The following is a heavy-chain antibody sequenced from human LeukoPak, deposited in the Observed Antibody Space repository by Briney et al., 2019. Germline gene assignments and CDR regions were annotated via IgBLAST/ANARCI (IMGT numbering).Heavy chain of an antibody. D-gene: IGHD1-7*01. Sequence: GGSLRLSCAASGFTFSSYAMHWVRQAPGKGLEWVAVISYDGSNKYYADSVKGRFTISRDNSKNTLYLQMNSLRAEDTAVYYCARDRDNWNFFFCPYDYWGQGTLVTVSS. V-gene: IGHV3-30-3*01. CDR3: ARDRDNWNFFFCPYDY. CDR1: GFTFSSYA. J-gene: IGHJ4*02. CDR2: ISYDGSNK.